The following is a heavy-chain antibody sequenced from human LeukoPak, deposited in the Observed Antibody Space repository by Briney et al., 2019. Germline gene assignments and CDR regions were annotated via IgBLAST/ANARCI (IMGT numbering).Heavy chain of an antibody. J-gene: IGHJ2*01. V-gene: IGHV4-34*01. CDR1: GGSFSSYS. CDR3: ARGYYPPRWYFDP. Sequence: SETLSLICALYGGSFSSYSWSWTWIRQTPEKGLEWIGEIIEKGNANYNPSLKSRVTIDLDTSKNQFSLKLTSMTAADTAMYYCARGYYPPRWYFDPWGRGTLVTVSS. D-gene: IGHD3-10*01. CDR2: IIEKGNA.